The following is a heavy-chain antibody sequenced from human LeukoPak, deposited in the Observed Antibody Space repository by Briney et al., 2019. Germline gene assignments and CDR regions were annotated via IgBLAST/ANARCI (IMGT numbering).Heavy chain of an antibody. CDR1: GFTVSSNY. J-gene: IGHJ4*02. V-gene: IGHV3-66*01. CDR3: ARDPSGWSGGLDY. Sequence: PGGSLRLSCAASGFTVSSNYMSWVRQAPGKGLEWVSVIYSGGSTYYADSVKGRFTISRDNSKNTLYLQMNSLRAEDTAVYYCARDPSGWSGGLDYWGQGTLVTVSS. D-gene: IGHD6-19*01. CDR2: IYSGGST.